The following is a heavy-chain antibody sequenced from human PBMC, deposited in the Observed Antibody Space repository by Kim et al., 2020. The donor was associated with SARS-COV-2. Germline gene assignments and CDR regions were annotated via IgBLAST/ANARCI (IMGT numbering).Heavy chain of an antibody. CDR3: ATGPSVYCSGGRCYSSSAYYYYYGMDV. CDR2: FDPEDGET. Sequence: ASVKASCKVSGYTLTELSMHWVRQAPGKGLEWMGGFDPEDGETIYAQKFQGRVTMTEDTSTDTAYMELSSLRSEDTAVYYCATGPSVYCSGGRCYSSSAYYYYYGMDVWGQGTTVTVSS. D-gene: IGHD2-15*01. V-gene: IGHV1-24*01. CDR1: GYTLTELS. J-gene: IGHJ6*02.